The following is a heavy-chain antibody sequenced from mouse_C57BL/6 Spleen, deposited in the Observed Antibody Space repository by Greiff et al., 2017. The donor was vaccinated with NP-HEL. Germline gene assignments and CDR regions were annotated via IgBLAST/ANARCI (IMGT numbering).Heavy chain of an antibody. CDR3: ARLITTVVATDYFDY. D-gene: IGHD1-1*01. J-gene: IGHJ2*01. V-gene: IGHV1-64*01. Sequence: QVQLQQPGAELVKPGASVKLSCKASGYTFTSYWMHWVKQRPGQGLEWIGMIHPNSGSTNYNEKFKSKATLTVDKSSSTAYMQLSSLTSEDSAVYYCARLITTVVATDYFDYWGQGTTLTVSS. CDR2: IHPNSGST. CDR1: GYTFTSYW.